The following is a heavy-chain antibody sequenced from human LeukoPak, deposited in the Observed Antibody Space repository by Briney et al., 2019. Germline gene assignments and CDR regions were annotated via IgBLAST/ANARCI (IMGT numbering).Heavy chain of an antibody. V-gene: IGHV4-61*02. Sequence: PSETLSLTCTVSVGSISSGSYYWSWIRQPAGKGLEWIGRIYTSGSTNYNPSLKSRVTISVDTSKNQFSLKLSSVTAADTAVYYCARDQRYYYGSGSYYNVFDYWGQGTLVTVSS. CDR3: ARDQRYYYGSGSYYNVFDY. J-gene: IGHJ4*02. D-gene: IGHD3-10*01. CDR2: IYTSGST. CDR1: VGSISSGSYY.